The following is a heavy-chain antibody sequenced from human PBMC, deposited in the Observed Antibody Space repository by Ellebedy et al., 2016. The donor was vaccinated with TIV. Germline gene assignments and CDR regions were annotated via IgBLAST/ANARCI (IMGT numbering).Heavy chain of an antibody. CDR2: IHHSGST. CDR3: ARGVLGAFDI. J-gene: IGHJ3*02. Sequence: MPSETLSLTCAVYACSSSPYFCPWIRQPPGKGLEWIGEIHHSGSTNYNPSLKSRVTIFVNTSKNQFSLKLSSVTAADTAVYYCARGVLGAFDIWGQGTIVTVSS. D-gene: IGHD3-10*01. CDR1: ACSSSPYF. V-gene: IGHV4-34*01.